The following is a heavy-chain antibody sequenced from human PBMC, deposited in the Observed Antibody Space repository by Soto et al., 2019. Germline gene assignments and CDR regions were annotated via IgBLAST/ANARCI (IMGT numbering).Heavy chain of an antibody. CDR2: IKPDGSDQ. Sequence: EVQLVESGGGLVLPGGSLRLSCAASEFNFSSLWMSWVRQAPMKGLEWVANIKPDGSDQYYVDSVKGRFTISRDNARNSLYLQTNSLRGAVTAVYYCTRAGWSYYFDFWGQGTLVTVSA. V-gene: IGHV3-7*01. CDR3: TRAGWSYYFDF. CDR1: EFNFSSLW. J-gene: IGHJ4*02. D-gene: IGHD2-15*01.